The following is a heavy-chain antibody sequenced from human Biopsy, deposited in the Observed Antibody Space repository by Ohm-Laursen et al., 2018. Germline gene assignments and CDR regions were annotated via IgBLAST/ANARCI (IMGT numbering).Heavy chain of an antibody. J-gene: IGHJ4*02. CDR2: IIPMFGTA. V-gene: IGHV1-69*13. CDR1: GGTFINYA. D-gene: IGHD1-26*01. Sequence: SVKVSCKASGGTFINYAISWARQAPGQGLEWMGGIIPMFGTANYAQMFQGRVTISADESTSTSYMELSSPTTEDTAIYYCARGPHSGSHSCFDYWGRGTLVTVSS. CDR3: ARGPHSGSHSCFDY.